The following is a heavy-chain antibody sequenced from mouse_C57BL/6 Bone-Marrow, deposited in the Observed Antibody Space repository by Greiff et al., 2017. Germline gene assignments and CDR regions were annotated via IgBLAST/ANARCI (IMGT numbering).Heavy chain of an antibody. Sequence: VQLQQSGPELVKPGASVKMSCKASGYTFTDYNMHWVKQSHGKSLEWIGYINPNNGGTSYNQKFKGKATLTVNKSSSTAYMELRSLTSEDSAVYYCRYYGSFYWYFDVWGTGTTVTVSS. CDR1: GYTFTDYN. CDR2: INPNNGGT. V-gene: IGHV1-22*01. D-gene: IGHD1-1*01. CDR3: RYYGSFYWYFDV. J-gene: IGHJ1*03.